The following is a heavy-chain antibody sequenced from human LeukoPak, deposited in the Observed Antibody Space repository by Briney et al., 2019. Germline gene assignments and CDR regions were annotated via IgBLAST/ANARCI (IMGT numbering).Heavy chain of an antibody. V-gene: IGHV3-30*04. J-gene: IGHJ6*03. Sequence: GGSLRLSCAASGFTFSSYAMHWVRQAPGKGLEWVAVISYDGSNKYYADSVKGRFTISRDNSKNTLYLQMNSLRAEDTAVYYCAKTLAGTITDYYYYYMDVWGKGTTVTVSS. CDR3: AKTLAGTITDYYYYYMDV. D-gene: IGHD6-19*01. CDR2: ISYDGSNK. CDR1: GFTFSSYA.